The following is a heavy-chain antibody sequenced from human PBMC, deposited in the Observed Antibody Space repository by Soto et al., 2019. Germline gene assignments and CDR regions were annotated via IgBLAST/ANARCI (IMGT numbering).Heavy chain of an antibody. Sequence: SETLSLTCTVSGGSISSSSYYWGWIRQPPGKGLEWIGSIYYSGSTYYNPSLKSRVTISVDTSKNQFSLKLSSVTAADTAVYYCARGRRATVTTAYYYFGMDVWGQGTTVTVSS. CDR3: ARGRRATVTTAYYYFGMDV. CDR2: IYYSGST. CDR1: GGSISSSSYY. V-gene: IGHV4-39*01. D-gene: IGHD4-17*01. J-gene: IGHJ6*02.